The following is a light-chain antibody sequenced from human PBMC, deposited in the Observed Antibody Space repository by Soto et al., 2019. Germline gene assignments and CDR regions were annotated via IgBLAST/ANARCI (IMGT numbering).Light chain of an antibody. Sequence: DIQMTQSPSSLSASVGDRVTITCRASQRIANYLNWYQQRPGKAPKLLISGASTLQSAVPSRFSGGGSGTDFTLTISTLQPEDFATYYCQQTYTTPHPFGPGTKLEIK. J-gene: IGKJ2*01. V-gene: IGKV1-39*01. CDR1: QRIANY. CDR3: QQTYTTPHP. CDR2: GAS.